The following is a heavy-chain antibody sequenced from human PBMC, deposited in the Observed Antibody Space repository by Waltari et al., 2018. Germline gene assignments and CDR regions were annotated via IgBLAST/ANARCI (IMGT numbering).Heavy chain of an antibody. CDR3: VRGGDYLFDY. V-gene: IGHV4-4*02. J-gene: IGHJ4*02. D-gene: IGHD3-16*01. CDR1: GASITNHNW. CDR2: IYHNGNT. Sequence: QVQLQESGPGLMKPSGTLSLTCAVSGASITNHNWWSWVRQPPGRGLEWIGEIYHNGNTNHNPSLKSRTTISIDNSKNQFSLRLTSVTAADTAVYYCVRGGDYLFDYWGQGALVTVSS.